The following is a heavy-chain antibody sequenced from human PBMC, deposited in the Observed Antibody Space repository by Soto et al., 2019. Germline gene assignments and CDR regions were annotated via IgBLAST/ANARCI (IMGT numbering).Heavy chain of an antibody. Sequence: EVQLLESGGGLVQPGGSLRLSCAASGFTFSSYAMSWVRQTPGKGLEWVSGISGGGGNTYYADSVTGRFTISRDNSRNNLYRQMNSLRAADTAIYYCAKDRGAGGRFSGIAVAGIPSWGQGTLVTVSS. CDR2: ISGGGGNT. D-gene: IGHD6-19*01. CDR3: AKDRGAGGRFSGIAVAGIPS. CDR1: GFTFSSYA. J-gene: IGHJ5*02. V-gene: IGHV3-23*01.